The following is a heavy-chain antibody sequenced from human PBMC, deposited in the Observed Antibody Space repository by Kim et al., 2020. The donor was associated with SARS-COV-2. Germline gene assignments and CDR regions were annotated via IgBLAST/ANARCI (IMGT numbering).Heavy chain of an antibody. Sequence: GGSLRLSCVASGFTFRDHAMHWLRQVPGKGLEWVSGISWNGGSIGYVDSVEGRFTISRDYAKKTLYLQMNSLRPEDSARYFCAKDRGVTLSAPRGGYFDNWGQGTLVTVSS. V-gene: IGHV3-9*01. D-gene: IGHD3-10*01. CDR3: AKDRGVTLSAPRGGYFDN. CDR2: ISWNGGSI. CDR1: GFTFRDHA. J-gene: IGHJ4*02.